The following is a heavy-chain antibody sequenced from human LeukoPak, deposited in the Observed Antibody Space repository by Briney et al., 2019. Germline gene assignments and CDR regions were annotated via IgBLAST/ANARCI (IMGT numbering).Heavy chain of an antibody. CDR3: ARGIVGPTYFDY. V-gene: IGHV4-39*07. CDR2: INRSGST. CDR1: GGSISSSSYY. D-gene: IGHD1-26*01. J-gene: IGHJ4*02. Sequence: PSETLSLTCTVSGGSISSSSYYWGWIRQPPGKGLEWIGEINRSGSTNYNPSLKSRVTISVDTSKNQFSLKLSSVTAADTAVYYCARGIVGPTYFDYWGQGTLVTVSS.